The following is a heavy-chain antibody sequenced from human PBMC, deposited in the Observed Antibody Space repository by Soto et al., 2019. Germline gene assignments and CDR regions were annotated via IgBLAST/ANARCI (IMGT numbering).Heavy chain of an antibody. Sequence: SVKVSCKASGGTFSSYAISWVRQAPGQGLEWMGGIIPIFGTANYAQKFQGRVTITADESTSTAYMELSSLRSEDTAVYYCAGCSTSCQLCYYYYGMDVWGQGTTVTVSS. D-gene: IGHD2-2*01. CDR1: GGTFSSYA. CDR3: AGCSTSCQLCYYYYGMDV. V-gene: IGHV1-69*13. J-gene: IGHJ6*02. CDR2: IIPIFGTA.